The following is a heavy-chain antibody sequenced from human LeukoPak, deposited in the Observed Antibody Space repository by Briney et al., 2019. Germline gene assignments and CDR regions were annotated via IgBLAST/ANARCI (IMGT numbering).Heavy chain of an antibody. J-gene: IGHJ5*02. D-gene: IGHD2-2*01. V-gene: IGHV1-69*13. CDR3: ARGGYCSSTSCYESWFDP. CDR2: IIPIFGTA. CDR1: GGTFSSYA. Sequence: ASVKVSCKASGGTFSSYAISWVRQAPGQGLEWMGGIIPIFGTANYAQKFQGRVTITADESTSTAYMGLSSLRSEDTAVYYCARGGYCSSTSCYESWFDPWGQGTLVTVSS.